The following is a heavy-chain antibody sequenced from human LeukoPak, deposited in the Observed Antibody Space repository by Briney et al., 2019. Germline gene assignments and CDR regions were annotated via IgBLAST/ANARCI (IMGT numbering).Heavy chain of an antibody. J-gene: IGHJ4*02. CDR3: ARVSRGFTYGYGSLDY. CDR2: IYYSGSTT. V-gene: IGHV4-59*01. CDR1: GGSLSTYY. D-gene: IGHD5-18*01. Sequence: SETLSLTCTVSGGSLSTYYWSWIRQPPGKGLEWIGYIYYSGSTTNYNPSLNSRVTMSVDTSNNQSSLELSSVTAADTAVYYCARVSRGFTYGYGSLDYWGQGTLVTVSS.